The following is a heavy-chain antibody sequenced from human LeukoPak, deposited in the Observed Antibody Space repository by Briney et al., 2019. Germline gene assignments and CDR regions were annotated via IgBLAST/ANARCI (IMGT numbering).Heavy chain of an antibody. D-gene: IGHD6-13*01. CDR2: ISIGGTTT. CDR1: GFTFSNSW. Sequence: PGGSLRLSCAASGFTFSNSWMHWVRQAPGKGLVWVSRISIGGTTTTYADSVRGRFTISRDNAQNTLSLQMNNLRVEDTAVYYCARDGQQQSPYACDIWGQGTVVTVSS. V-gene: IGHV3-74*01. CDR3: ARDGQQQSPYACDI. J-gene: IGHJ3*02.